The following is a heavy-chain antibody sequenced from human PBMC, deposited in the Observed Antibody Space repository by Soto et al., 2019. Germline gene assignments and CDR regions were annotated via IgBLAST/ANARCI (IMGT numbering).Heavy chain of an antibody. CDR1: GYTFTGDF. J-gene: IGHJ5*02. Sequence: ASVKVSCKASGYTFTGDFMHWVRQAPGQGLEWMGCINPNSGATKYAQKFQGRVTLTRDTSINTAYMEMSMLRSDDTAVYYCARGGGTILAPLPWGQGTLVTSPQ. CDR3: ARGGGTILAPLP. D-gene: IGHD3-3*01. V-gene: IGHV1-2*02. CDR2: INPNSGAT.